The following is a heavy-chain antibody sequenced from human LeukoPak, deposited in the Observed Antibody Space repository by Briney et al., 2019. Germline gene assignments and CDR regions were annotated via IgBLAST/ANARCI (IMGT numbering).Heavy chain of an antibody. Sequence: GGSLRLSSAASGFTFSSYAMSWVRQAPGKGLEWVSAISGSGGRTYYADSVKGQFTISRDNSKNTLYLQMNSLRAEDTAVYYCAKFPIDDAFDIWGQGTMVTVSS. CDR2: ISGSGGRT. V-gene: IGHV3-23*01. CDR3: AKFPIDDAFDI. CDR1: GFTFSSYA. J-gene: IGHJ3*02. D-gene: IGHD3-22*01.